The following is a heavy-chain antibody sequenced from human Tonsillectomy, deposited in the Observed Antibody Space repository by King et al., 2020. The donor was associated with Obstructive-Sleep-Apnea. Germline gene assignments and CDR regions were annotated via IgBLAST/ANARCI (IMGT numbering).Heavy chain of an antibody. V-gene: IGHV3-48*04. J-gene: IGHJ6*02. CDR3: ARDKPDTEGMDV. D-gene: IGHD1-14*01. CDR2: ISSSRRTI. CDR1: GFTFSSYS. Sequence: VQLVESGGGLVQPGGSLRLSCAASGFTFSSYSMNWVRQAPGKGLEWGSYISSSRRTIYYSDSVKGRFTISRDNAKNSLYMQMNSLRAEDTAVYYCARDKPDTEGMDVWGQGTTVTVSS.